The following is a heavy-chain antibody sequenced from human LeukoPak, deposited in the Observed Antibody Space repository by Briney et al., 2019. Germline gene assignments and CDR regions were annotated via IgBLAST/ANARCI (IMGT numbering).Heavy chain of an antibody. CDR3: ARANSRYCSSTSCYWDWSDP. Sequence: SVKVSFKASGGTFSSYAISWVRQAPGQGLEWMGGIIPIFGTANYAQKFQGRVTITADKSTSTAYMELSSLRSEDTAVYYCARANSRYCSSTSCYWDWSDPWGQGTLVTVSS. J-gene: IGHJ5*02. V-gene: IGHV1-69*06. D-gene: IGHD2-2*01. CDR2: IIPIFGTA. CDR1: GGTFSSYA.